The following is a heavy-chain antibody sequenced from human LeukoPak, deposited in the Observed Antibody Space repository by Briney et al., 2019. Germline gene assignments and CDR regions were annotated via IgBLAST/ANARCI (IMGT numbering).Heavy chain of an antibody. CDR3: ARVGLRGYSYGYF. CDR2: INGGGSTM. J-gene: IGHJ4*02. D-gene: IGHD5-18*01. CDR1: GGSIDSTNY. Sequence: PSETLSLTCGVSGGSIDSTNYWSWVRQAPGKGLEWISYINGGGSTMYYADSVKGRFTISRDNAKNSLYLLMNSLRAEDTAVYYCARVGLRGYSYGYFWGQGTLVTVSS. V-gene: IGHV3-48*03.